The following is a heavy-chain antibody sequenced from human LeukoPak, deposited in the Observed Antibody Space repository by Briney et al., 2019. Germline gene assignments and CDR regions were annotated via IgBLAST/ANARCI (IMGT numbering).Heavy chain of an antibody. J-gene: IGHJ3*02. CDR2: ISGYNGDT. V-gene: IGHV1-18*01. Sequence: GASVKVSCKASGFTFSRNGFSWVRQAPGQGLEWMGWISGYNGDTKYAQKLQGRVTMTTDTSTSTAYMELSRLRSDDTAVYYCARDPFAFLEWTDAFDIWGQGTMVTVSS. CDR1: GFTFSRNG. CDR3: ARDPFAFLEWTDAFDI. D-gene: IGHD3-3*01.